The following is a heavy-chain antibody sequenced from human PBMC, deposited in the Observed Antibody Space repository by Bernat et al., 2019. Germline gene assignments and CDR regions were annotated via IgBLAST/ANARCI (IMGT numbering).Heavy chain of an antibody. V-gene: IGHV4-59*01. CDR2: IYYSGST. J-gene: IGHJ4*02. CDR3: ARMAMKPNTAMGYYFDY. D-gene: IGHD5-18*01. CDR1: GGSISSYY. Sequence: QVQLQESGPGLVKPSETLSLTCTVSGGSISSYYWSWIRQPPGKGLEWIGYIYYSGSTNYNPSLKSRVTISVDTSKNQFSLKLSSVTAADTAVYYYARMAMKPNTAMGYYFDYWGQGTLVTVSS.